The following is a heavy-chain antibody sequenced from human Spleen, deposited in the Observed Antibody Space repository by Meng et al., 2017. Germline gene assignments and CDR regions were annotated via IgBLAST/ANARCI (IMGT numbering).Heavy chain of an antibody. D-gene: IGHD1-26*01. V-gene: IGHV4-59*01. J-gene: IGHJ2*01. CDR2: IYYSGST. CDR3: ARFRELLPLHWYFDL. CDR1: GGSISSYY. Sequence: SETLSLTCTVSGGSISSYYWSWIRQPPGKGLEWIGYIYYSGSTNYNPSLKSRVTISVDTSKNQFSLKLSSVTAADTAVYYCARFRELLPLHWYFDLWGRGTLVTVSS.